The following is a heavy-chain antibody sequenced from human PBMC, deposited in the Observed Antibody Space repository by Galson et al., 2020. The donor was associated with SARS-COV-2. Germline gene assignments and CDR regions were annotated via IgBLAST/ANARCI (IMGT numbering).Heavy chain of an antibody. CDR2: INRNSGNT. D-gene: IGHD1-1*01. Sequence: GGSLRLSCAASGFPFDAYSMSWVRQAPGKGLEWVSCINRNSGNTCYADSVKGRFTISRDNAKNSLYLQMNSLRAEDTALYYCASMEVERAGVYWGQGTRVNVSS. CDR3: ASMEVERAGVY. CDR1: GFPFDAYS. J-gene: IGHJ4*02. V-gene: IGHV3-20*04.